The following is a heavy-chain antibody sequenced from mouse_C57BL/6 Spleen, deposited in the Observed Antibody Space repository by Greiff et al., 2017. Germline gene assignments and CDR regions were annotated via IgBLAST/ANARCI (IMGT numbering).Heavy chain of an antibody. J-gene: IGHJ2*01. CDR2: IDPSDSYT. CDR1: GYTFTSYW. CDR3: ARNDY. V-gene: IGHV1-69*01. Sequence: VQLQQSGAELVMPGASVKLSCKASGYTFTSYWMHWVKQRPGQGLEWIGEIDPSDSYTNYNQKFKGKSTLTVDKSSSTAYMQLSSLTSEDSAVDYCARNDYWGQGTTVTVSS.